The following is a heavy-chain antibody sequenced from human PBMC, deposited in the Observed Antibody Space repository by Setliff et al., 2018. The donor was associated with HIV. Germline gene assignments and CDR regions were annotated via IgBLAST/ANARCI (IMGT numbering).Heavy chain of an antibody. J-gene: IGHJ4*02. CDR2: IYPGDSVT. V-gene: IGHV5-51*01. CDR1: GYTFTNYW. CDR3: IRRRRAPGTEDLEAV. D-gene: IGHD1-26*01. Sequence: GESLKISCRASGYTFTNYWIGWVRQMPGKGLEWIGVIYPGDSVTRYDPSFQGQVFISADRSITTAYLEWSSLKPSDTAMYYCIRRRRAPGTEDLEAVWGQGTLVTVSS.